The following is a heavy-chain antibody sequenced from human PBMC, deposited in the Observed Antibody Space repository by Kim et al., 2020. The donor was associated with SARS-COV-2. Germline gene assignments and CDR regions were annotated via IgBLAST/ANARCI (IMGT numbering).Heavy chain of an antibody. D-gene: IGHD3-22*01. CDR2: INHSGST. Sequence: SETLSLTCAVYGGSFSGYYWSWIRQPPGKGLEWIGEINHSGSTNYNPSPKSRVTISVDTSKNQFSLKLSSVTAADTAVYYCARGLVWRYSSGYYFLGAARNAPKFDYWGARTLVTVSS. CDR1: GGSFSGYY. CDR3: ARGLVWRYSSGYYFLGAARNAPKFDY. V-gene: IGHV4-34*01. J-gene: IGHJ4*02.